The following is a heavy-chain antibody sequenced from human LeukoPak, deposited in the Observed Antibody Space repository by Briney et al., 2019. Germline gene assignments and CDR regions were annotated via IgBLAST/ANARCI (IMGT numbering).Heavy chain of an antibody. Sequence: GGSLRLSCAASGFTFSSYEMNWVRQAPGKGLEWVSYISSSGSTIYYADSVKGRFTISRDNAKNSLYLQMNSLKLEDTAVYYCTSPNYYSGNYADYWGQGVLVTVSS. J-gene: IGHJ4*02. CDR1: GFTFSSYE. CDR2: ISSSGSTI. D-gene: IGHD1-26*01. CDR3: TSPNYYSGNYADY. V-gene: IGHV3-48*03.